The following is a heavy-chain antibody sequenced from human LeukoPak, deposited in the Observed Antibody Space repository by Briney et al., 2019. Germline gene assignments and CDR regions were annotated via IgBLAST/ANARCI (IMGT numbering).Heavy chain of an antibody. D-gene: IGHD2-15*01. CDR3: ARGPQAPGYCSGGSCYSFYYYYMDV. J-gene: IGHJ6*03. V-gene: IGHV1-8*01. Sequence: GASVKVSCKASGYSFTTYDINWVRQAAGQGLEWVAWMNPNSGNTGYAQTFKGRVTMTRNTSISTAYMELSSLRSEDTAVYYCARGPQAPGYCSGGSCYSFYYYYMDVWGKGTTVTVSS. CDR2: MNPNSGNT. CDR1: GYSFTTYD.